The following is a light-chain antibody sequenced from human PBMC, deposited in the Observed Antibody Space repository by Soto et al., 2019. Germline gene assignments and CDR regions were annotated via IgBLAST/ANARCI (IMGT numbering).Light chain of an antibody. CDR1: QSVSSN. V-gene: IGKV3-20*01. Sequence: EIVMTQSPATLSVSPGERATLSCRASQSVSSNLAWYQQKPGQALRVLIYGASSRATGIPDRFSGSGSGADFTLTISRLEPEDFAVYYCQQYTTSPFTFGPGTKVD. J-gene: IGKJ3*01. CDR3: QQYTTSPFT. CDR2: GAS.